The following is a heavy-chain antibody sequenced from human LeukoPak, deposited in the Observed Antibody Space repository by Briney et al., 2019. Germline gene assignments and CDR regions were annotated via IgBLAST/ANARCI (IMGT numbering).Heavy chain of an antibody. CDR3: AKDGGGGEPDDAFDI. V-gene: IGHV1-2*02. D-gene: IGHD3-16*01. Sequence: GASVKVSCKASGYTFTCYYMHWVRQAPGQGLEWMGWINPDTGGTNYAQKFQGRVTMTRDTSISTAYMELSRLRSDDTAVYYCAKDGGGGEPDDAFDIWGQGTMVTVSS. CDR2: INPDTGGT. J-gene: IGHJ3*02. CDR1: GYTFTCYY.